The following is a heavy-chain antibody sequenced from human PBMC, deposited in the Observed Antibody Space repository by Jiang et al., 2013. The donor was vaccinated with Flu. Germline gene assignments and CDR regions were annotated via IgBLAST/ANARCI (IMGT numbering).Heavy chain of an antibody. J-gene: IGHJ4*02. V-gene: IGHV3-23*01. CDR3: AKDPSLYGGNGDADY. CDR1: GFTFSSYA. CDR2: ISGSGGST. Sequence: GGSLRLSCAASGFTFSSYAMSWVRQAPGKGLEWVSAISGSGGSTYYADSVKGRFTISRDNSKNTLYLQMNSLRAEDTAVYYCAKDPSLYGGNGDADYWGQGTLVTVSS. D-gene: IGHD4-23*01.